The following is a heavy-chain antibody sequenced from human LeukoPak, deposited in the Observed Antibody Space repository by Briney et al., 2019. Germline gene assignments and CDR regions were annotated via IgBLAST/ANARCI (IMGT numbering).Heavy chain of an antibody. D-gene: IGHD6-19*01. J-gene: IGHJ6*02. CDR3: ARLRSGWYYYGMDV. CDR2: INHSGST. CDR1: GGSFSGYY. Sequence: SETLSLTCAVYGGSFSGYYWSWIRQPPGKGLEWIGEINHSGSTNYSPSLKSRVTISVDTSKNQFSLKLSSVTAADTAVYYCARLRSGWYYYGMDVWGQGTTVTVSS. V-gene: IGHV4-34*01.